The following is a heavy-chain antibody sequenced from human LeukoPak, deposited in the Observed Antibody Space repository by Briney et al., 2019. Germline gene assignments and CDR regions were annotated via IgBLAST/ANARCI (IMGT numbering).Heavy chain of an antibody. CDR2: INPNSGNT. CDR3: ARGQGYIRNWFDP. Sequence: ASVKVSCKASGYTFTGYYMHWVRQAPGQGLEWMGWINPNSGNTGYAQKFQGRVTMTRNTSISTAYMELSSLRSEDTAVYYCARGQGYIRNWFDPWGQGTLVTVSS. V-gene: IGHV1-8*02. J-gene: IGHJ5*02. CDR1: GYTFTGYY. D-gene: IGHD3-16*02.